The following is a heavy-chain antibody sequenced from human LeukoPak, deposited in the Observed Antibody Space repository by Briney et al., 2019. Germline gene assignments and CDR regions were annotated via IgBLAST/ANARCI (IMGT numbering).Heavy chain of an antibody. Sequence: PSETLSLTCTVSGGSISSGYYWGWIRQPPGKGLEWIGSISHSVGTYYNPSLKTRVTISVDTSKNQFSLRLSSGTAADTAVYYCARASRFCSGGSCSYYFDSWGQGSLVTVSS. CDR1: GGSISSGYY. V-gene: IGHV4-38-2*02. D-gene: IGHD2-15*01. CDR2: ISHSVGT. J-gene: IGHJ4*02. CDR3: ARASRFCSGGSCSYYFDS.